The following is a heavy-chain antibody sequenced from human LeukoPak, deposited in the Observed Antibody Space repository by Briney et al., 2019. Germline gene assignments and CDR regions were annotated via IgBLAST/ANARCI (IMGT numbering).Heavy chain of an antibody. CDR1: GYTFTSYG. CDR3: ARDYYDSSGYLPFDY. J-gene: IGHJ4*02. D-gene: IGHD3-22*01. V-gene: IGHV1-18*01. Sequence: ASVKVSCKASGYTFTSYGFSWVRQAPGQGLEWMGWISAYNGNTKYAQKLQGRVTMTTDTSTGTAYMELRSLRSDDTAVYYCARDYYDSSGYLPFDYWGQGSPVTVS. CDR2: ISAYNGNT.